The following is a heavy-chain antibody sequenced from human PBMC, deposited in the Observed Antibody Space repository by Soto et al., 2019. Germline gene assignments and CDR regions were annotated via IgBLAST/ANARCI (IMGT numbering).Heavy chain of an antibody. J-gene: IGHJ4*02. V-gene: IGHV5-51*01. CDR3: ARRGAGYNYDF. Sequence: GESLKISCGASGYSFPAFWIGWVRQMPGKGLEWMGIIFPADSETRYSPSFQGQVTISADKPTSTAYLEWSSLKASDTAMYYCARRGAGYNYDFWGPGTLVTVSS. CDR1: GYSFPAFW. CDR2: IFPADSET. D-gene: IGHD5-12*01.